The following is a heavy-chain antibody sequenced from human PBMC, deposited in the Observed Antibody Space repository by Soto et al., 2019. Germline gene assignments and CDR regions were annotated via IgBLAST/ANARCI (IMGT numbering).Heavy chain of an antibody. CDR3: VRDLGVGPAVV. V-gene: IGHV3-21*02. CDR2: ISGSDYI. J-gene: IGHJ1*01. CDR1: GFSFNIYN. D-gene: IGHD6-19*01. Sequence: EVQLVESGGGLVRPGGSLRLSCAASGFSFNIYNMNWVRQAPGKGLEWVSSISGSDYIYYAGSVKGRFTISKDTAKSSLYLQMSSLTAEDTAMYYCVRDLGVGPAVVWGQGTLVSVSS.